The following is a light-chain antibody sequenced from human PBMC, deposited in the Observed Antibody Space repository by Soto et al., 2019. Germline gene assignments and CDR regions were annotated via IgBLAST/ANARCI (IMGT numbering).Light chain of an antibody. J-gene: IGLJ2*01. CDR3: VAWDDSLNGVI. CDR1: NSNIGRNT. Sequence: QAVVSQPPSASGTPGQRVTISCSGSNSNIGRNTVNWYQQFPGTAPKVLIYSDFQRPAGVPDRVSGSRSGTSASLIISGLQSEDEADYYCVAWDDSLNGVIFGGGTKLTVL. V-gene: IGLV1-44*01. CDR2: SDF.